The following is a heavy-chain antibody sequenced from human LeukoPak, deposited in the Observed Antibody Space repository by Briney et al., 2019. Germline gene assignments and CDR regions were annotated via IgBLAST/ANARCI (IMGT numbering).Heavy chain of an antibody. D-gene: IGHD3-10*01. CDR2: INPNSGGT. Sequence: SVTVSCKASGYTFTSYYMHWLRQAPGQGVKWMEWINPNSGGTNYAQKFQGRVTMNRDTSISTAYMELSRLRSDDTAVNYCARDEGGFGYYYYYIDVGGEETTVTVSS. J-gene: IGHJ6*03. CDR1: GYTFTSYY. V-gene: IGHV1-2*02. CDR3: ARDEGGFGYYYYYIDV.